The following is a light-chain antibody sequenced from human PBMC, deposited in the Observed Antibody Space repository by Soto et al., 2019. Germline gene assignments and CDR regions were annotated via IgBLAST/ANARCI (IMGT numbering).Light chain of an antibody. CDR3: QQYGSSPMYT. J-gene: IGKJ2*01. Sequence: EIVLTQSPGTLSLSPGARATLSCRASQSVSSSYLAWYQQKPGQAPRLLIYGASSSATGITDRFSGSGSGTDFTLNISRLEPEDFAVYYCQQYGSSPMYTFGQGTKLEIK. CDR1: QSVSSSY. V-gene: IGKV3-20*01. CDR2: GAS.